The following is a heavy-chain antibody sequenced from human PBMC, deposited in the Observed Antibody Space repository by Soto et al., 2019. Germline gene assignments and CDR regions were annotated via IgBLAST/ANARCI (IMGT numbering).Heavy chain of an antibody. CDR3: AHFPYGDYWDYYFDY. Sequence: SGPTLVNPTQTLTLTCTFSGFSLSTSGVGVGWIRQPPGKALEWLALIYWNDDKRYSPSLKSRLTITKDTYKNQVVLTMTNMDHVDTATYYCAHFPYGDYWDYYFDYCGQGTLVTVSS. D-gene: IGHD4-17*01. J-gene: IGHJ4*02. CDR1: GFSLSTSGVG. V-gene: IGHV2-5*01. CDR2: IYWNDDK.